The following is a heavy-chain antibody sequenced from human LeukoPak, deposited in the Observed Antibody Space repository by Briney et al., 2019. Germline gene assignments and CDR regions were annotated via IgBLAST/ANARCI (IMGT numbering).Heavy chain of an antibody. Sequence: GGSLRLSCAASGFTFSSYWMHWVRQTPGKGLVWVSRIDTDGSNRNYADSVKGRFTISRDNSKNTLYLRMNSLRAEDSAVYYCARDLMYTNTWRFDPWGQGTLVTVSS. J-gene: IGHJ5*02. V-gene: IGHV3-74*01. CDR1: GFTFSSYW. D-gene: IGHD6-13*01. CDR3: ARDLMYTNTWRFDP. CDR2: IDTDGSNR.